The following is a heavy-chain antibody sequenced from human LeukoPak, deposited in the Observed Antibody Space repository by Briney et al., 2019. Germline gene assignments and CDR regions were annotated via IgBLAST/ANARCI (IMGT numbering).Heavy chain of an antibody. Sequence: GGSLRLSCAASGFTFRTYGMTWVRQAPGKGLEWVSGITGSSTWTYYADSVGGRFTISRDNSKNTLHLQMNNLTADDTAIYYCARELVSLGTGYFDLWGRGTLVTVSS. CDR1: GFTFRTYG. CDR2: ITGSSTWT. D-gene: IGHD7-27*01. J-gene: IGHJ2*01. V-gene: IGHV3-23*01. CDR3: ARELVSLGTGYFDL.